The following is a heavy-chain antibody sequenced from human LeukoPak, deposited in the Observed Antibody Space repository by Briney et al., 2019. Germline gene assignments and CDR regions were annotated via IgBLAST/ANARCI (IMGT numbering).Heavy chain of an antibody. CDR1: GYTFTSYD. CDR2: MNPNSGNT. J-gene: IGHJ4*02. CDR3: ARGAPRLQSRRFCYFDY. Sequence: ASVKVSCKASGYTFTSYDINWVRQATGQGLEWMGWMNPNSGNTGYAQKFQGRVTITRNTSISTAYMELSSLRSEDTAVYYCARGAPRLQSRRFCYFDYWGQGTLVTVSS. D-gene: IGHD5-24*01. V-gene: IGHV1-8*01.